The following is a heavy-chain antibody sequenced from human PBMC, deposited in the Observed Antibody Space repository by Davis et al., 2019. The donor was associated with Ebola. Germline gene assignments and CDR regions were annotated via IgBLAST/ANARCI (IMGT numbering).Heavy chain of an antibody. V-gene: IGHV1-2*04. Sequence: ASVKVSCKASGYTFTGYYMHWVRQAPGQGLEWMGWINPNSGGTNYAQKFQGWVTMTRDTSISTAYMELSRLRSDDTAVYYCARGGYGDYVRNVENFDYWGQGTLVTVSS. CDR3: ARGGYGDYVRNVENFDY. CDR1: GYTFTGYY. CDR2: INPNSGGT. D-gene: IGHD4-17*01. J-gene: IGHJ4*02.